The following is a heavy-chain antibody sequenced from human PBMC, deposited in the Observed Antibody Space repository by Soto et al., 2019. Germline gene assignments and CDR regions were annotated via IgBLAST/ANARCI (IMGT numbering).Heavy chain of an antibody. CDR2: IYYSGST. CDR3: ARHYSSGSRNWFDP. J-gene: IGHJ5*02. Sequence: PSETLSLTCSVSGGSINSSRYFWGWVRQPPGKGLEWIGSIYYSGSTYYNPSLRSRVTISVDTSKNQFSLKLSSVTAADAAVFYCARHYSSGSRNWFDPWGQGTLVT. V-gene: IGHV4-39*01. D-gene: IGHD6-19*01. CDR1: GGSINSSRYF.